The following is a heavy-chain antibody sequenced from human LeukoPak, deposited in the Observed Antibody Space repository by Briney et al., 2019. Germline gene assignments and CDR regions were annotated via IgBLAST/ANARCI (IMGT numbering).Heavy chain of an antibody. V-gene: IGHV4-39*07. J-gene: IGHJ4*02. Sequence: PSETLSLTCTVYSVSISSSSYYWDWLRQPPGKGLEWIGSIFYSGCTYYNPSLKSRGTISVDTSKNQFSLKLSSVSAADTAVYYCAREAESVIGDEYFDYWGQGTLVTVSS. CDR3: AREAESVIGDEYFDY. CDR1: SVSISSSSYY. D-gene: IGHD2-21*01. CDR2: IFYSGCT.